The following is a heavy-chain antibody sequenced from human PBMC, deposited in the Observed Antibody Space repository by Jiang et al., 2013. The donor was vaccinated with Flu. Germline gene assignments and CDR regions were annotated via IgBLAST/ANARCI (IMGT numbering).Heavy chain of an antibody. V-gene: IGHV4-39*01. CDR2: IYYSGNT. CDR3: ARLRDGYNEYYYHTMDV. D-gene: IGHD5-24*01. Sequence: GSYYWGWIRQPPGKGLEWIGNIYYSGNTYYNPSLKSRVTISVDTSKNQFSLKVSSLTAADTAVYYCARLRDGYNEYYYHTMDVWGQGTTVTVSS. J-gene: IGHJ6*02. CDR1: GSYY.